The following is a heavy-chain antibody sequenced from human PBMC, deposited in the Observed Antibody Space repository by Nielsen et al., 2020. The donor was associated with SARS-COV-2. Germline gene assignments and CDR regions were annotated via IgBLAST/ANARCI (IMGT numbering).Heavy chain of an antibody. Sequence: GASLRLSCSASGFTFSSHATAWVRHTPGGGLEWVSGIRGAGGSTTLYADSVRGRFTISGDDSKNTLYLQMTSLRAEDTAVYYCARDRNIAATDPFFDYWGRGTLVTVSS. CDR3: ARDRNIAATDPFFDY. V-gene: IGHV3-23*01. CDR1: GFTFSSHA. D-gene: IGHD6-13*01. CDR2: IRGAGGSTT. J-gene: IGHJ4*02.